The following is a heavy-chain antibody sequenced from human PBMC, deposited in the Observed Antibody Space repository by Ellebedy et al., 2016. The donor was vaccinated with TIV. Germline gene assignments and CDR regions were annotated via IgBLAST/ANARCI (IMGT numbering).Heavy chain of an antibody. Sequence: GGSLRLXXTASGFTVINNYMSWVRQAPGEGLELVSVIYGGGSTYYTDAVEGRFTISRDNSKNTLYLQMNSLRAEDTAVYYCARGDPNTVYGIMEYYFDYWGQGTLVTVSS. CDR3: ARGDPNTVYGIMEYYFDY. D-gene: IGHD2-8*01. V-gene: IGHV3-53*01. J-gene: IGHJ4*02. CDR2: IYGGGST. CDR1: GFTVINNY.